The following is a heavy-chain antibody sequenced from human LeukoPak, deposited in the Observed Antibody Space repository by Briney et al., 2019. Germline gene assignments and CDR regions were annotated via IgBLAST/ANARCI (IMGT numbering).Heavy chain of an antibody. CDR3: ARDMPSVLRFLEWSPRHSLDY. D-gene: IGHD3-3*01. V-gene: IGHV1-46*01. Sequence: ASVKVSCKASGYIFTSYFMHWVRQAPGQGLEWIGIINPSDGSTTYAQKFQGRVTMTRDMSTSTVYMELSSLRSEDTAVYYCARDMPSVLRFLEWSPRHSLDYWGQGTLVTVSS. J-gene: IGHJ4*02. CDR1: GYIFTSYF. CDR2: INPSDGST.